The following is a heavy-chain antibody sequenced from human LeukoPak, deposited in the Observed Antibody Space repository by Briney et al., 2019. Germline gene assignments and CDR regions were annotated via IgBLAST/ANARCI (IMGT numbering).Heavy chain of an antibody. D-gene: IGHD6-19*01. CDR1: GGSIGSRYHY. Sequence: SETLSLTCSVSGGSIGSRYHYWGWIRQPPGKGLEWIGSIEYSGSTYYNPPLKSRVIMSVDTSKKQFSLKVTSVTAADTAVYYCARELAGWGQGTLVTVSS. CDR3: ARELAG. V-gene: IGHV4-39*07. CDR2: IEYSGST. J-gene: IGHJ4*02.